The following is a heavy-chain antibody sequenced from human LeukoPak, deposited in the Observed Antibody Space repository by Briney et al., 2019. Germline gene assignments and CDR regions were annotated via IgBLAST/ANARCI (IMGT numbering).Heavy chain of an antibody. CDR1: GFTFDDYA. D-gene: IGHD3-22*01. CDR3: ARGRMLYYYDSSGYPFDY. Sequence: PGRPLRLSCAASGFTFDDYAMHWVRQAPGKGLEWVSGISWNGGNIGYADSVKGRFIISRDNAKNSLYLQMNSLRAEDTAVYYCARGRMLYYYDSSGYPFDYWGQGSLVAVSS. J-gene: IGHJ4*02. V-gene: IGHV3-9*01. CDR2: ISWNGGNI.